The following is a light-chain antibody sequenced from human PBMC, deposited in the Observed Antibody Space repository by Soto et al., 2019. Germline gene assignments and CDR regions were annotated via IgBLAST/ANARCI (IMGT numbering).Light chain of an antibody. CDR1: QSITNNY. V-gene: IGKV3-20*01. Sequence: EIVLTQSPGTLSLSPGERATLSCSASQSITNNYLAWYQQKPGQAPRLLIYLASNRAAGIPDRFSGSGAGADFTHTSNRLEPEDFAVYHCQQYGSSPWTFGQGTKVDIK. CDR3: QQYGSSPWT. J-gene: IGKJ1*01. CDR2: LAS.